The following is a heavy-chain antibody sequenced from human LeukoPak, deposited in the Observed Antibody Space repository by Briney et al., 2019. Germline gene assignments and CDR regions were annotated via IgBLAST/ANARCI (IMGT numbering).Heavy chain of an antibody. V-gene: IGHV1-18*01. J-gene: IGHJ6*03. CDR2: ISAYNGNT. CDR1: GYTFTSYG. D-gene: IGHD3-9*01. CDR3: ASWGILRQHQGNYYMDV. Sequence: ASVKVSCKASGYTFTSYGISWVRQAPGQGLEWMGWISAYNGNTNYAQKLQGRVTMTTDTSTSTAYMELRSLRSDDTAVYYCASWGILRQHQGNYYMDVWGKGTTVTVSS.